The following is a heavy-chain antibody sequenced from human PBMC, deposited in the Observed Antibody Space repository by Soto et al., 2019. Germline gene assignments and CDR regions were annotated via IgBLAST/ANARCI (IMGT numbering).Heavy chain of an antibody. D-gene: IGHD1-7*01. J-gene: IGHJ4*02. CDR1: GGTFSNYV. CDR2: IIPISGAA. CDR3: ARDMTRTVVPYFDF. Sequence: ASVKVSCKASGGTFSNYVVNWVRQAPGQGLEWMGRIIPISGAANYAQKFQGRVTITADKSTSISYMELSSLRSEDTAVYYCARDMTRTVVPYFDFWGQGTLVTVSS. V-gene: IGHV1-69*06.